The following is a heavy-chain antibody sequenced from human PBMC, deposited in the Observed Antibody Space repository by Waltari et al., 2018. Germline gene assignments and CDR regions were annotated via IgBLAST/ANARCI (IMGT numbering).Heavy chain of an antibody. V-gene: IGHV1-69*02. Sequence: QVQLVQSGAEVKKPGSSVKVSCKASGGTFSSYTISWVRQAPGQGLEWMGRIIPILGIANYAQKFQGRGTITADKSTSTAYMELSSLRSEDTAVYYCAHRSSGYYGMDVWGQGTTVTVSS. CDR1: GGTFSSYT. J-gene: IGHJ6*02. D-gene: IGHD6-6*01. CDR2: IIPILGIA. CDR3: AHRSSGYYGMDV.